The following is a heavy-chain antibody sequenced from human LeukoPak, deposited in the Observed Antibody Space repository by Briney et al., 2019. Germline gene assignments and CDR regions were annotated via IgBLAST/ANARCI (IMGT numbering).Heavy chain of an antibody. D-gene: IGHD6-19*01. V-gene: IGHV4-59*01. CDR3: ATSRGIAVAEWSFDY. CDR2: IYYSGST. CDR1: GGSISSYY. Sequence: SSETLSLTXTVSGGSISSYYWSWIWQPPGKGLEWIGYIYYSGSTNYNPSLKSRVTISVDTSKNQFSLKVSSVTAADTAVYYCATSRGIAVAEWSFDYWGQGTLVTVSS. J-gene: IGHJ4*02.